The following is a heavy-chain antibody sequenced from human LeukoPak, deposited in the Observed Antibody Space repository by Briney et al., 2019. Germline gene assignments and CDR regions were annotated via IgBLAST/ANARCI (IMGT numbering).Heavy chain of an antibody. D-gene: IGHD1-26*01. J-gene: IGHJ4*02. CDR2: IIPIFGTA. V-gene: IGHV1-69*05. Sequence: SVKVSCKASGGTFSSYAISWVRQAPGQGLEWMGGIIPIFGTANYAQKFQGRVTITTDESTSTAYMELSSLRSEDTAVYYCARGSGSYFVGAYFDYWGQGTLVTVSS. CDR3: ARGSGSYFVGAYFDY. CDR1: GGTFSSYA.